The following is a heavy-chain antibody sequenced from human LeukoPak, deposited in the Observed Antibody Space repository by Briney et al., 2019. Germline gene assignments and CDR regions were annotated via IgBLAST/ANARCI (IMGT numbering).Heavy chain of an antibody. Sequence: GGSLRLSCAASGFTFSRYWMSWVRQAPGKGLEWVANIKLDGSEKYYVDSVKGRFTISRDNAKNSLYLQMNSLRAEDTAVYYCARDMSSSWYDYYYYMDVWGKGTTVTVSS. CDR3: ARDMSSSWYDYYYYMDV. CDR1: GFTFSRYW. V-gene: IGHV3-7*01. D-gene: IGHD6-13*01. CDR2: IKLDGSEK. J-gene: IGHJ6*03.